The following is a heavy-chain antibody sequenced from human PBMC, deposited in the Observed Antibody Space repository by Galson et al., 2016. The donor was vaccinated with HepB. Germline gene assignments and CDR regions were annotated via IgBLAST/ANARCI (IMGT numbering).Heavy chain of an antibody. CDR3: AKDNSGRKVFTMVRELSSMAV. Sequence: SLRLSCAASGFTFSSYPMSWVRQAPGKGLEWVSGISGSGGSTYYADSVKGRFTISRDNSKNTLYLQMNSLRAEDTAVYYCAKDNSGRKVFTMVRELSSMAVWGQGTTVPVSS. CDR1: GFTFSSYP. V-gene: IGHV3-23*01. D-gene: IGHD3-10*01. CDR2: ISGSGGST. J-gene: IGHJ6*02.